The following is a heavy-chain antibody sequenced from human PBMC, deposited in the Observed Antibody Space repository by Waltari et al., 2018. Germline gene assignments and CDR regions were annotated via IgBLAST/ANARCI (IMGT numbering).Heavy chain of an antibody. CDR1: GGSISSYY. CDR2: IYYSGST. Sequence: QVQLQESGPGLVKPSETLSLTCTVSGGSISSYYWSWIRQPPGKGLEWIGYIYYSGSTNYNPSLKSRVTISVDTSKNQFSLKLSSVTAADTAVYYCARERRYSSSWGDYYYYYMDVWGKGTTVTVSS. V-gene: IGHV4-59*01. J-gene: IGHJ6*03. D-gene: IGHD6-13*01. CDR3: ARERRYSSSWGDYYYYYMDV.